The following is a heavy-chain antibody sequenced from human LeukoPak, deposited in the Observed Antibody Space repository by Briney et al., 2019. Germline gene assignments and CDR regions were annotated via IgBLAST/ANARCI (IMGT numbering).Heavy chain of an antibody. CDR2: ISPDGSET. Sequence: PGGSLRLSCAASGFTFSNYWMHWVRRAPGKGPVWISRISPDGSETNYADSVEGRFTVSRDNAKNTLFLQMNSLRAEDTAVYYCASNFAGSSRDYWGQGTPVTVSS. V-gene: IGHV3-74*01. CDR3: ASNFAGSSRDY. D-gene: IGHD6-13*01. CDR1: GFTFSNYW. J-gene: IGHJ4*02.